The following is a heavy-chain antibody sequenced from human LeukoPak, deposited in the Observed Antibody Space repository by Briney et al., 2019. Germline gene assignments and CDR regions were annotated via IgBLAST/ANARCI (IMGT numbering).Heavy chain of an antibody. Sequence: PGGSLRLSCTVSGFTVSGNSMSWVRQAPGKGLEWVSFIYSDNTHYSDSVKGRFTISRDNSKNTLYLQMNSLRAEDTAVYHCARRAGAYSHPYDYWGQGTLVTVSS. CDR2: IYSDNT. J-gene: IGHJ4*02. V-gene: IGHV3-53*01. CDR1: GFTVSGNS. CDR3: ARRAGAYSHPYDY. D-gene: IGHD4/OR15-4a*01.